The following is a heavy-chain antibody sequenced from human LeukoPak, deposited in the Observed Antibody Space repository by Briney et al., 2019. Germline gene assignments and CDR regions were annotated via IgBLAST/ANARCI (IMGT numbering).Heavy chain of an antibody. J-gene: IGHJ3*02. V-gene: IGHV1-2*06. Sequence: ASVKVSCKASGYTFTGYYMHWVRQAPGQGLEWMGRINPNSGGTNYAQKFQGRVTMTRDTSISTAYMELSRLRSDDTAVYYCARDCSSTSCHHGAFDIWGQGTMVTVSS. CDR2: INPNSGGT. CDR3: ARDCSSTSCHHGAFDI. CDR1: GYTFTGYY. D-gene: IGHD2-2*01.